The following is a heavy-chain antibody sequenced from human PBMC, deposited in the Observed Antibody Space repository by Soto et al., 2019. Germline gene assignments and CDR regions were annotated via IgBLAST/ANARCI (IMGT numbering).Heavy chain of an antibody. D-gene: IGHD6-19*01. Sequence: SGGSLRLSWAASGYTFSSYAMHWVRQAPGKGLEWVAVISYDGSNKYYADSVKGRFTISRDNSKNTLYLQMNSLRAEDTAVYYCASLQSGIAVAGIVGGAFDIWGQCTIAPVS. V-gene: IGHV3-30-3*01. CDR2: ISYDGSNK. CDR3: ASLQSGIAVAGIVGGAFDI. J-gene: IGHJ3*02. CDR1: GYTFSSYA.